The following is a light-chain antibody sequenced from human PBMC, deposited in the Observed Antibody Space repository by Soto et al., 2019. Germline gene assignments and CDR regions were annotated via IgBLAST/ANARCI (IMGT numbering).Light chain of an antibody. V-gene: IGKV3D-15*01. CDR2: GAF. Sequence: EIVITQSPATLSVSPGERATLSCRASQSVSSNLAWYPQKPGQAPRLLIYGAFTRETGIRARFSGSGAGTEFTRTISSLQSEDVAVYYCQQYNNWTLTFGQGTKVDIK. CDR1: QSVSSN. J-gene: IGKJ1*01. CDR3: QQYNNWTLT.